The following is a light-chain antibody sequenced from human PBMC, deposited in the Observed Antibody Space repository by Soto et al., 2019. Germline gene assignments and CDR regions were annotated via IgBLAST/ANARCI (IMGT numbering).Light chain of an antibody. CDR2: DAS. CDR3: QQRSNWPPT. Sequence: EIVLTQSPATLSLSPGERATLSCRASQSVSSYLAWYQQKPGQAPRLLIYDASNRATGIPARFSGSGSGTDFTLTISILEHEDFAVYYRQQRSNWPPTFGQGTKLEIK. CDR1: QSVSSY. V-gene: IGKV3-11*01. J-gene: IGKJ2*01.